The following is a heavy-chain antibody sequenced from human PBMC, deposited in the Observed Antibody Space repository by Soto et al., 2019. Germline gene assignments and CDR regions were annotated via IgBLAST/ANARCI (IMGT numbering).Heavy chain of an antibody. V-gene: IGHV4-31*03. CDR1: GGSISSGGYY. CDR2: IYYSGST. J-gene: IGHJ4*02. Sequence: SETLSLTCTVSGGSISSGGYYWSWIRQHPGKGLEWIGYIYYSGSTYYNPSLTSRVTISVDTSKNQFSLKLSSVTAADTAVYYCARVSYGSGMNWAQGTLVTVSS. CDR3: ARVSYGSGMN. D-gene: IGHD3-10*01.